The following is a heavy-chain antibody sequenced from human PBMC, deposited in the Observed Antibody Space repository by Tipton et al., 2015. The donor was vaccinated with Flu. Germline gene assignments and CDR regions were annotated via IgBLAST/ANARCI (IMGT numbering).Heavy chain of an antibody. CDR1: GGSISGGNYY. J-gene: IGHJ5*02. V-gene: IGHV4-61*10. CDR3: AKVSALWFDP. CDR2: LYYSGST. Sequence: TLSLTCTVSGGSISGGNYYWSWIRQPAGEGLEWIGYLYYSGSTIYNPSLKSRVTISVDMSKNQLSLKLTSVTAADTAVYYCAKVSALWFDPWGQGTLVTVSS.